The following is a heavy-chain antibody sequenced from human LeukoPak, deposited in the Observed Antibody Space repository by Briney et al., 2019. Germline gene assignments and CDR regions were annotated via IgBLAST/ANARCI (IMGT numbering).Heavy chain of an antibody. J-gene: IGHJ4*02. CDR1: GFTFSSYS. CDR2: ISSSSSYI. V-gene: IGHV3-21*01. CDR3: ARASGGSFEWLLLRNPFDY. Sequence: PGGSLRLSCAASGFTFSSYSMNWVRQAPGKGLEWVSSISSSSSYIYYADSVKGRFTISRDNAKNSLYLQMNSLRAEDTAVYYCARASGGSFEWLLLRNPFDYWGQGTLVTVSS. D-gene: IGHD3-22*01.